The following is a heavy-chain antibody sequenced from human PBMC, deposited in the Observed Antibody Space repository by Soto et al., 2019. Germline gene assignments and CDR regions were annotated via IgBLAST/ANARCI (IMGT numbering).Heavy chain of an antibody. D-gene: IGHD2-15*01. CDR1: GGTFSSYT. V-gene: IGHV1-69*02. Sequence: QVQLVQSGAEVKKPGSSVKVSCKASGGTFSSYTISWVRQAPGQGLEWMGRIIPILGIANYAQKFQGRVTITADKSTSTAYMELSSLRSEDTAVYYCARAYCSGGSCSSEGREFDYWGQGTLVTVSS. J-gene: IGHJ4*02. CDR2: IIPILGIA. CDR3: ARAYCSGGSCSSEGREFDY.